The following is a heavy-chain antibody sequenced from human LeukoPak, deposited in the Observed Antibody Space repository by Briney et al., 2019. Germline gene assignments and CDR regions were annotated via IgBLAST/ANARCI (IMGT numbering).Heavy chain of an antibody. CDR2: IYYNGNT. CDR1: GGSISSFY. Sequence: PSETLPLTCTVSGGSISSFYWTWIRQPPGKGLEWIGYIYYNGNTNYNPSLKSRVTISVDTSKNQFSLKLSSVTAADTAVYHCARGGWSLDYWGQGTLVTVSS. J-gene: IGHJ4*02. D-gene: IGHD6-19*01. CDR3: ARGGWSLDY. V-gene: IGHV4-59*01.